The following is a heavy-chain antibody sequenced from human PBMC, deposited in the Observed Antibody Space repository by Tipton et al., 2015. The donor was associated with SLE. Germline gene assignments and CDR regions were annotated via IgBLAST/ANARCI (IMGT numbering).Heavy chain of an antibody. D-gene: IGHD6-19*01. J-gene: IGHJ6*02. V-gene: IGHV3-7*01. CDR2: IKQDGSEK. CDR1: GFTFSHSE. CDR3: ARRYTSETDV. Sequence: SLRLSCAASGFTFSHSEMNWVRQAPGKGLEWVANIKQDGSEKYYVDSLKGRFTISRDNAKNSLYLQMNSLRAEDTAVYYCARRYTSETDVWGQGTTVTVSS.